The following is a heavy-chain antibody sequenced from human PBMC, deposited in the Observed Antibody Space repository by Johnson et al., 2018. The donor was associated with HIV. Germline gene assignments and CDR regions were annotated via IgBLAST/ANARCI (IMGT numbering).Heavy chain of an antibody. Sequence: QVQLVESGGGLVQPGGSLRLSCAASRFTFSSYGMHWVRQAPGKGLEWVAVISYDGGNKYYADSVKGRFTISRDNSKNTLYLQMNNLRAGDTAVYYCARDGGNDYGDYVGGGALDIWGQGTMVTVSS. CDR2: ISYDGGNK. CDR3: ARDGGNDYGDYVGGGALDI. V-gene: IGHV3-30*03. CDR1: RFTFSSYG. J-gene: IGHJ3*02. D-gene: IGHD4-17*01.